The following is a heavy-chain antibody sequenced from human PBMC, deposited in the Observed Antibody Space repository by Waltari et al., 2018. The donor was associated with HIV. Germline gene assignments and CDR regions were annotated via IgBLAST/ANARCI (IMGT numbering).Heavy chain of an antibody. V-gene: IGHV4-38-2*02. D-gene: IGHD2-15*01. CDR1: GYSISSGYY. CDR3: AGDCSGGSCYSNWFDP. J-gene: IGHJ5*02. Sequence: QVQLQESGPGLVKPSETLSLTCAVSGYSISSGYYWGWIRQPPGKGLEWIGSIYHSGRTYYNPSLKSRVTISVDTSKNQFSLKLSSVTAADTAVYYCAGDCSGGSCYSNWFDPWGQGTLVTVSS. CDR2: IYHSGRT.